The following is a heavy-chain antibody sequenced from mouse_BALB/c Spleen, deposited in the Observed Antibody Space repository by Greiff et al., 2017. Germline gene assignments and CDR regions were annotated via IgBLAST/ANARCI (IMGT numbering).Heavy chain of an antibody. J-gene: IGHJ4*01. CDR1: GFTFSSYA. D-gene: IGHD1-1*01. V-gene: IGHV5-6-5*01. CDR3: ARCYGSRYYAMDY. CDR2: ISSGGST. Sequence: EVKVEESGGGLVKPGGSLKLSCAASGFTFSSYAMSWVRQTPEKRLEWVASISSGGSTYYPDSVKGRFTISRDNARNILYLQMSSLRSEDTAMYYCARCYGSRYYAMDYWGQGTSVTVSS.